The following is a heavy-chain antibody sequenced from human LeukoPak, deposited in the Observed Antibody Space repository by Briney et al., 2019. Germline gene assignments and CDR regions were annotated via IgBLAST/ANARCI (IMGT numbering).Heavy chain of an antibody. Sequence: SETLSLTCTVSGGSISSSSYYWGWIRQPPGKGLEWIGSIYYSGSTYYNPSLKSRVTISVDTSKNQFSLKLSSVTAADTAVYYCASRIGDILTGYYDYWGQGTQVTVSS. D-gene: IGHD3-9*01. J-gene: IGHJ4*02. V-gene: IGHV4-39*01. CDR3: ASRIGDILTGYYDY. CDR1: GGSISSSSYY. CDR2: IYYSGST.